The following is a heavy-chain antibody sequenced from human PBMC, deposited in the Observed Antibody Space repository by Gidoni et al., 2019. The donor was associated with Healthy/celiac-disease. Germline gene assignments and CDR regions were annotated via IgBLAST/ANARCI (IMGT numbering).Heavy chain of an antibody. CDR3: STKPHDNSGYYYLFEY. CDR2: FDPEDGET. CDR1: GYTPTALS. V-gene: IGHV1-24*01. D-gene: IGHD3-22*01. Sequence: PGASVKVSCKVSGYTPTALSMHWVRQAPGKGLEWMGGFDPEDGETIYAQKFQGRVTMTEDTSTDSAYMELRSLRSEDTAVCYCSTKPHDNSGYYYLFEYWGQGTLVTVSS. J-gene: IGHJ4*02.